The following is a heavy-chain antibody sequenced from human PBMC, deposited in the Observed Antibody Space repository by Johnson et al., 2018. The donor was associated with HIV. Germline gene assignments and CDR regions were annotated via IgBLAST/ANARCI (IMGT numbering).Heavy chain of an antibody. D-gene: IGHD3-10*01. CDR1: GFTFSSYG. CDR2: IRYDGSNK. V-gene: IGHV3-30*02. J-gene: IGHJ3*02. Sequence: QVQLVESGGGVVQPGGSLRLSCAASGFTFSSYGMHWVRQAPGKGLEWVAFIRYDGSNKYYADSVKGRYTISRANSKNTLYLQMNSLRAEDTAVYYCAKSTQANILRESGPYGAFDIWGQGTMVTVSS. CDR3: AKSTQANILRESGPYGAFDI.